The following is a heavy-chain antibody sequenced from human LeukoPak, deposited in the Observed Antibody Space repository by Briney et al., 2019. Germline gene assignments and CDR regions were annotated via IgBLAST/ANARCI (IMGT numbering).Heavy chain of an antibody. Sequence: SETLSLTCAVYGGSFSGYYWSWIRQPPGKGLEWIGEINHSGSTNYNPSLKSRVTISVDTSKSQFSLRLSSVTAADTALYFCARRAALHSLDYWDQGTLVTVSS. CDR2: INHSGST. D-gene: IGHD6-6*01. CDR1: GGSFSGYY. CDR3: ARRAALHSLDY. J-gene: IGHJ4*02. V-gene: IGHV4-34*01.